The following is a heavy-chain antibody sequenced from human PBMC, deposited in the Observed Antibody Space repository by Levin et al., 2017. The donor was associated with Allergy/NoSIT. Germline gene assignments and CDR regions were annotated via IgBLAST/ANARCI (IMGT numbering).Heavy chain of an antibody. CDR3: ARGGGYSDYGGGFSFDP. CDR1: GGSITGYY. V-gene: IGHV4-59*01. CDR2: IYYTGGT. D-gene: IGHD5-12*01. Sequence: SETLSLTCTVSGGSITGYYWSWIRQPPGKGLEWIGYIYYTGGTNYNPSLKSRVTISVDTSKNQFSLNLNSVTAADTAVYYCARGGGYSDYGGGFSFDPWGQGTLVTVSS. J-gene: IGHJ5*02.